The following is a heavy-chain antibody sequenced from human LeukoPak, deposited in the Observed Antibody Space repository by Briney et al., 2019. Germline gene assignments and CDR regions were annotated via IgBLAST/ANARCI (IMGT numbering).Heavy chain of an antibody. J-gene: IGHJ6*03. CDR1: GYTFTGYY. Sequence: GASVKVSCKASGYTFTGYYMHWVRQAPGQGLEWMGWINPNSGGTNYAQKFQGRVTMTRDTSISTAYMELSRLRSDDTAVYYCARTSRSRPRFYMDVWGKGTTVTVSS. CDR2: INPNSGGT. D-gene: IGHD1-1*01. V-gene: IGHV1-2*02. CDR3: ARTSRSRPRFYMDV.